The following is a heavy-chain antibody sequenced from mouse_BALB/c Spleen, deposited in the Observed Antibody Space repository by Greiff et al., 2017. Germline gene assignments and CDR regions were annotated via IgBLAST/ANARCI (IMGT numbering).Heavy chain of an antibody. J-gene: IGHJ2*01. D-gene: IGHD2-3*01. V-gene: IGHV1-20*01. CDR1: GYSFTGYF. CDR3: ARDGYYEDY. CDR2: INPYNGDT. Sequence: EVQRVESGPELVKPGASVKISCKASGYSFTGYFMNWVMQSHGKSLEWIGRINPYNGDTFYNQKFKGKATLTVDKSSSTAYMQLNSLTSEDSAVYYCARDGYYEDYWGQGTTLTVSS.